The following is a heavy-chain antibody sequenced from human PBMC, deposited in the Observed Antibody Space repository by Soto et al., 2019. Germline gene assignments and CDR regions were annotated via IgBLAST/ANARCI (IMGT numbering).Heavy chain of an antibody. V-gene: IGHV3-30*18. CDR2: ASYDGSYK. CDR3: AKERSVVATTPDFVY. D-gene: IGHD5-12*01. Sequence: QVQLVESGGGVVQPGRSLRLSCAASGFTFSSFGMHWVRQAPGKGLEWVAVASYDGSYKYYADSVKGRFTISRDNSKNTLYLQMNSLRAEDTAVYYCAKERSVVATTPDFVYWGQGTLVTVSS. J-gene: IGHJ4*02. CDR1: GFTFSSFG.